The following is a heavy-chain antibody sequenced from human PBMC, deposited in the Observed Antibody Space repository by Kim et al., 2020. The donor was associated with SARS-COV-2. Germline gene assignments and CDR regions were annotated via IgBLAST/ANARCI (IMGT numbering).Heavy chain of an antibody. Sequence: QKFQGRVTMTRDTSTSTVYMDLSSLRSEDTAVYYCATVDCSGGRCYRFDYWGQGTLVTVSS. J-gene: IGHJ4*02. D-gene: IGHD2-15*01. V-gene: IGHV1-46*01. CDR3: ATVDCSGGRCYRFDY.